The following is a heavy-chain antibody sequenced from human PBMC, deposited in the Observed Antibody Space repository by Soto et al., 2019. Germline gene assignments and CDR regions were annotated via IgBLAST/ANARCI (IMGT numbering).Heavy chain of an antibody. Sequence: ASVKVSCKASGGTFSSYAISWVRQAPGQGLEWMGGIIPIFGTANYAQKFQGRVTITADKSTSTAYMELSSLRSEDTAVYYCARDLGSTYGVDVWGQGTTVTVSS. J-gene: IGHJ6*02. D-gene: IGHD2-2*01. CDR3: ARDLGSTYGVDV. V-gene: IGHV1-69*06. CDR2: IIPIFGTA. CDR1: GGTFSSYA.